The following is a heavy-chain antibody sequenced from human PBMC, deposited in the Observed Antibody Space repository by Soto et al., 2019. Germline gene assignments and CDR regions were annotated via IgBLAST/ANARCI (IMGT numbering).Heavy chain of an antibody. CDR3: AREEGYCNGGPCYRGAFDF. CDR1: GFTFSDYS. J-gene: IGHJ3*01. Sequence: EVKLVESGGGLVKPGGSPRLSCAASGFTFSDYSMLWVRQAPGKGLEWLAFIGNSNNPTFYADSVRGRFTISRDNPKNSVYLQMNSLREVDTAVYFCAREEGYCNGGPCYRGAFDFWGQGTIVTVSS. D-gene: IGHD2-15*01. V-gene: IGHV3-21*02. CDR2: IGNSNNPT.